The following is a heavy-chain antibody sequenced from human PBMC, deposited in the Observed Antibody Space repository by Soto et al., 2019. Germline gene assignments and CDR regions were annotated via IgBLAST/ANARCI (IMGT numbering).Heavy chain of an antibody. CDR3: ARSIGPRGDSFDY. V-gene: IGHV4-31*03. J-gene: IGHJ4*02. Sequence: SETLSLTCTVSGGSISSGVYYWSWIRQHPGKGLEWIGYIYYSGSTYYNPSLKSRVTISVDTSKNQFSLKLSSVTAADTAVYYCARSIGPRGDSFDYWGQGTLVTVSS. CDR2: IYYSGST. CDR1: GGSISSGVYY. D-gene: IGHD2-15*01.